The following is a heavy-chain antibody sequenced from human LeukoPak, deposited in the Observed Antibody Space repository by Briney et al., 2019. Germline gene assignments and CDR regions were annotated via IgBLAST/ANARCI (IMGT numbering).Heavy chain of an antibody. CDR1: GGSISSYY. J-gene: IGHJ6*03. CDR3: ARWYSSSWYGGYYYYYMDV. Sequence: PSETLSLTCTVSGGSISSYYWSWIRQPPGKGLEWIGYIYYSGSTNYNPSLKSRVTISVDTSKNQFSLKLSSVTAADTAVYYCARWYSSSWYGGYYYYYMDVWGKGTTVTVSS. V-gene: IGHV4-59*01. CDR2: IYYSGST. D-gene: IGHD6-13*01.